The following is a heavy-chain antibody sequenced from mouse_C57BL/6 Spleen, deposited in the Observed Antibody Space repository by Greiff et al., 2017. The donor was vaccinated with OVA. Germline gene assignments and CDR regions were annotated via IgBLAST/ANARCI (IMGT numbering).Heavy chain of an antibody. CDR1: GFTFSSYA. D-gene: IGHD1-1*01. CDR3: AGVAKDAMDY. Sequence: EVKLVESGGGLVKPGGSLKLSCAASGFTFSSYAMSWVRQTPEKRLEWVATISDGGSYTYYPDNVKGRFTISRDNAKNNLYLQMSHLKSEDTAMYYCAGVAKDAMDYWGQGTSVTVSS. CDR2: ISDGGSYT. V-gene: IGHV5-4*03. J-gene: IGHJ4*01.